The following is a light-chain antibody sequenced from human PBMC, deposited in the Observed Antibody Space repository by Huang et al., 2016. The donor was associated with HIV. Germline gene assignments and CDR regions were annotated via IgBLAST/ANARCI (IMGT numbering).Light chain of an antibody. V-gene: IGKV4-1*01. CDR2: WAS. Sequence: DIVMTQSPDSLAVSLGERATINCKSSQSVLYSSNNKNYLAWYQQEPGQPPKLLIYWASTRGAGVPDRFSGSGSGTDFTLTISSLQAEDVAVYYCQQYYSTLTFGGGTKVEIK. J-gene: IGKJ4*01. CDR1: QSVLYSSNNKNY. CDR3: QQYYSTLT.